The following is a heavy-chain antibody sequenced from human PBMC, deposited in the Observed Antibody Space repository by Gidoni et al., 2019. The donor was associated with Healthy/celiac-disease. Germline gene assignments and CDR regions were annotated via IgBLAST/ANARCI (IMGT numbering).Heavy chain of an antibody. V-gene: IGHV3-9*01. CDR2: ISWNSGSI. CDR1: GFTFDDYA. CDR3: AKDSLFGGIAVAGAFDY. D-gene: IGHD6-19*01. J-gene: IGHJ4*02. Sequence: EVQLVESGGGLVQPGRSLRLSCAASGFTFDDYAMHWVRQAPGKGLEWVSGISWNSGSIGYADSVKGRFTISRDNAKNSLYLQMNSLRAEDTALYYCAKDSLFGGIAVAGAFDYWGQGTLVTVSS.